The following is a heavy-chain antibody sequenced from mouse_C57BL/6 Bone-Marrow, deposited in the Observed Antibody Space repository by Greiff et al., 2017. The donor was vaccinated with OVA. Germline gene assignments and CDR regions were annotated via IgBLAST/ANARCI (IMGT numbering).Heavy chain of an antibody. D-gene: IGHD2-1*01. CDR1: GFTFSSYG. CDR3: ARRNGYGNYNAMDY. J-gene: IGHJ4*01. V-gene: IGHV5-6*02. CDR2: ISSGGSYT. Sequence: EVMLVESGGDLVKPGGSLKLSCAASGFTFSSYGMSWVRQTPGKRLEWVATISSGGSYTYYPDSVKGRFTLTRDNAKNTLYLQMSSLKSEDTAMYYCARRNGYGNYNAMDYWGQGTSVTVSS.